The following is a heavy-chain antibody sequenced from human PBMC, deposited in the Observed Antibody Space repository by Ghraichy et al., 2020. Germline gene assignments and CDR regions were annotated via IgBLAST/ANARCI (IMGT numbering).Heavy chain of an antibody. Sequence: GGSLRLSCAASGFTFSSYGMTWVRQAPGKVLEWVSSISSSSSHTYYADSVKGRFTISRDNAKNSVYLQINSLRAEDTAVYYCATIPAAGFWYFGLWGRGTLVTVSS. CDR1: GFTFSSYG. CDR3: ATIPAAGFWYFGL. J-gene: IGHJ2*01. D-gene: IGHD6-13*01. CDR2: ISSSSSHT. V-gene: IGHV3-21*01.